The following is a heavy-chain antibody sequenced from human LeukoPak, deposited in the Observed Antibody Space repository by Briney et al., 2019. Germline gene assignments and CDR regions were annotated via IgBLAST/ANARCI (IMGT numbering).Heavy chain of an antibody. D-gene: IGHD2-2*02. J-gene: IGHJ4*02. CDR3: ATDRYCSSTSCYTGAYY. Sequence: ASVKVSCKVSGYTLTELSMHWVRQAPGKGLEWIGGFDPEDGETIYAQKFQGRVTMTEDTSTDTAYMELSSLRSEDTAVYYCATDRYCSSTSCYTGAYYWGQGTLVTVSS. CDR2: FDPEDGET. V-gene: IGHV1-24*01. CDR1: GYTLTELS.